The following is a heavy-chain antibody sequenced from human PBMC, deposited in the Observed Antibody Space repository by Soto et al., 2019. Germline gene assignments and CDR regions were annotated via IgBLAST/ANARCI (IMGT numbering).Heavy chain of an antibody. D-gene: IGHD6-6*01. CDR2: IYPDDSDT. V-gene: IGHV5-51*01. CDR3: ARRRGSSSPYGMDV. CDR1: GYRFTTYW. J-gene: IGHJ6*02. Sequence: GESLKISCKGSGYRFTTYWIAWVRQMPGKGLEWMGIIYPDDSDTRYSPSFQGQVTISADKSISTAYLQWSSLKASDTAMYYCARRRGSSSPYGMDVRGQGTTVTVSS.